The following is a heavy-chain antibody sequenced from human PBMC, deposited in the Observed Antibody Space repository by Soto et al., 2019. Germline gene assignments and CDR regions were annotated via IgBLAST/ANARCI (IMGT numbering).Heavy chain of an antibody. CDR2: ISSTSSPI. D-gene: IGHD2-2*02. V-gene: IGHV3-21*01. J-gene: IGHJ3*02. CDR1: GFTFHNYW. Sequence: GGSLRLSCAASGFTFHNYWMGWVRQTPDKGLEWVSSISSTSSPIFYADSLKGRFTISRDNAKNSLYLQMNSLRAEDTALYYCVRGGRGYTRDDVFDIWGQGTMVTVSS. CDR3: VRGGRGYTRDDVFDI.